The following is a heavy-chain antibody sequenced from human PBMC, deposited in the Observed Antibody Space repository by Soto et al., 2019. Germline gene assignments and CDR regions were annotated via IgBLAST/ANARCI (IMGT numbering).Heavy chain of an antibody. CDR2: IYHSGST. D-gene: IGHD3-3*01. Sequence: SETLSLTCTVSGYSISSGYYWGWIRQPPGKGLEWIGSIYHSGSTYYNPSLKSRVTISVDTSKNQFSLKLSSVTAADTAVYYCAREDYDFWSGYYYYYYGMDVWGQGTTVTVSS. CDR3: AREDYDFWSGYYYYYYGMDV. CDR1: GYSISSGYY. J-gene: IGHJ6*02. V-gene: IGHV4-38-2*02.